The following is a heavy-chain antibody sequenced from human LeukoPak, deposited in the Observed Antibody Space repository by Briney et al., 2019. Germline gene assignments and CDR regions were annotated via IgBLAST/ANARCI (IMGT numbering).Heavy chain of an antibody. V-gene: IGHV4-28*01. CDR2: IYYSGST. Sequence: SDTLSLTCAVSGYSISGSNWRGWIRQPPGKGLEWIGYIYYSGSTYYNPSLTGRVTMSVDTSKNQFSLRLSSVTAVDTAVYYCARRAPMFSYFDYWGQGTLVTVSS. D-gene: IGHD3-10*02. CDR3: ARRAPMFSYFDY. J-gene: IGHJ4*02. CDR1: GYSISGSNW.